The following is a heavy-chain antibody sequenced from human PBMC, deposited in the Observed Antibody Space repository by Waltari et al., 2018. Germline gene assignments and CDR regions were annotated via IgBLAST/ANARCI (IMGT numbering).Heavy chain of an antibody. D-gene: IGHD4-17*01. CDR1: GYTFTRYG. V-gene: IGHV1-18*04. CDR2: VSPHNGDT. J-gene: IGHJ4*02. CDR3: ARGAPYGDYLPCDY. Sequence: QVQLVQSGAEVEKPGASVKVSCKAIGYTFTRYGISWVRQAPGQGSEWMGWVSPHNGDTDYAQKFQVRGTMATDTFMNTAYMELRSLRPDDTAVYYCARGAPYGDYLPCDYWGQGTLVTVSS.